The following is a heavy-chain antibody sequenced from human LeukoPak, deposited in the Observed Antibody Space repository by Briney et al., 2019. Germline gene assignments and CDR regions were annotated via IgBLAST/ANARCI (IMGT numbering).Heavy chain of an antibody. CDR3: ATGFYCSSTSCSPYFDY. CDR2: INPNSGGT. V-gene: IGHV1-2*04. J-gene: IGHJ4*02. D-gene: IGHD2-2*01. CDR1: GYTFTGYY. Sequence: ASVKVSCKASGYTFTGYYMHWVRQAPGQGLEWMGWINPNSGGTNYAQKFQGWVTMTRDTSISTAYMELSSLRSEDTAVYYCATGFYCSSTSCSPYFDYWGQGTLVTVSS.